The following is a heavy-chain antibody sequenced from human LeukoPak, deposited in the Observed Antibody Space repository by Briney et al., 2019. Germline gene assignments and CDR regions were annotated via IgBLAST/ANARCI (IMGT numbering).Heavy chain of an antibody. J-gene: IGHJ6*02. D-gene: IGHD6-19*01. V-gene: IGHV3-7*03. Sequence: GGSLRLSCAASGFTFSSYWMSWVRQAPGKGLKWVANIKQDGSENYYVDSVKGRFTISRDNSKNTLYLQMNSLRAEDTAVYYCARGFSSGWYGDYYYYYGMDVWGQGTTVTVSS. CDR3: ARGFSSGWYGDYYYYYGMDV. CDR2: IKQDGSEN. CDR1: GFTFSSYW.